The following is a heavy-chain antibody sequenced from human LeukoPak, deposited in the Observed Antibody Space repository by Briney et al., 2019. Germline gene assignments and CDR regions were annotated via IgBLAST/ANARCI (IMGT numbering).Heavy chain of an antibody. CDR2: ISSSSSYI. V-gene: IGHV3-21*01. D-gene: IGHD2-2*01. J-gene: IGHJ5*02. CDR1: GFTFSSYS. Sequence: GGSLRLSCAASGFTFSSYSMNWVRQAPGKGLEWVSSISSSSSYIYYADSVKGRFTISRDNAKNSLYLQMNSLRAEDTAVYYCARDHLGLLGYSSSTSCSNWFDPWGQGTLVTVSS. CDR3: ARDHLGLLGYSSSTSCSNWFDP.